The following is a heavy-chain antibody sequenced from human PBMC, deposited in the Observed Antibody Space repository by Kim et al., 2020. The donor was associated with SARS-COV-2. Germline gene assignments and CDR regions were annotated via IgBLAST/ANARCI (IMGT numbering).Heavy chain of an antibody. V-gene: IGHV3-30*18. CDR3: AKDRKGSIPPHYYYYGMDV. CDR1: GCTFSSYG. CDR2: ISYDGSNK. D-gene: IGHD3-10*01. J-gene: IGHJ6*02. Sequence: GGSLRLSCADSGCTFSSYGMHWVRQAPGKGMEWVAVISYDGSNKYYADSVKSRFTISRDNSKNTLYLQMNSLRAEDTAVYYCAKDRKGSIPPHYYYYGMDVWGQGTTVTVSS.